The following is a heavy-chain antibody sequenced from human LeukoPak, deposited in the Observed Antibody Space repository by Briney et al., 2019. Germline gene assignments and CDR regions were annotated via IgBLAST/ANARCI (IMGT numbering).Heavy chain of an antibody. CDR2: ISWNSGSI. J-gene: IGHJ4*02. CDR3: AKDSFYYYGSGSYYDY. CDR1: GFTFDDYA. Sequence: PGRSLRLSCAASGFTFDDYAMHWVRQAPGKGLEWVSGISWNSGSIGYADSVKGRFTISRDNAKNSLYLQMNSLRAEDTALYYCAKDSFYYYGSGSYYDYWGQGTLVTVSS. V-gene: IGHV3-9*01. D-gene: IGHD3-10*01.